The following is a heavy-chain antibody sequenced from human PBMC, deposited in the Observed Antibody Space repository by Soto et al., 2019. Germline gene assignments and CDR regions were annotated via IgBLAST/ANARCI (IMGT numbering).Heavy chain of an antibody. D-gene: IGHD4-17*01. CDR3: AKDLRAVSTVTRADS. V-gene: IGHV3-23*01. Sequence: EVQLLESGGGLSPGGSLRLSCAASGFTFSSYAMSWVRQAPGKGLEWVSAISGNGGGTYYADSVKGRFTISRDNSKNMLILQMNSLRAEDTAVYYCAKDLRAVSTVTRADSWGLGTLVTVSS. CDR1: GFTFSSYA. CDR2: ISGNGGGT. J-gene: IGHJ4*02.